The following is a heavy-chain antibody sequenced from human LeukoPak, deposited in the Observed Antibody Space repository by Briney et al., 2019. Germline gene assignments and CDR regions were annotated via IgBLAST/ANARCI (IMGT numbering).Heavy chain of an antibody. CDR3: ARGAVLSYDFWSGYYVYFDY. D-gene: IGHD3-3*01. CDR2: ISSSGSTI. Sequence: GGSLRLSCAASGFTFSSYEMNWVRQAPGKGLEWVSYISSSGSTIYYADSVKGRFTISRDNAKNSLYLQMNSLRAEDTAVYYCARGAVLSYDFWSGYYVYFDYWGQGTLVTVSS. CDR1: GFTFSSYE. J-gene: IGHJ4*02. V-gene: IGHV3-48*03.